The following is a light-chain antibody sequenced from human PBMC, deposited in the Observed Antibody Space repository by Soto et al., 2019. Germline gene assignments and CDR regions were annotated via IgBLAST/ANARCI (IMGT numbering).Light chain of an antibody. CDR3: CSHTSRTRYV. V-gene: IGLV2-14*01. CDR1: SSDVGYFNY. Sequence: QSALTQPASVSGSPGQSITISCTGTSSDVGYFNYVSWYQQHPGKAPKLMIYEVANRPSGVSNRFSGSKSGNTASLSISGLQAEDEADYYCCSHTSRTRYVFGTGTKLTVL. CDR2: EVA. J-gene: IGLJ1*01.